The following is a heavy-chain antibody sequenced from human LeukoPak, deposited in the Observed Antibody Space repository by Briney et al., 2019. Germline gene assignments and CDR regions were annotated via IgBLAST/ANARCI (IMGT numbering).Heavy chain of an antibody. J-gene: IGHJ6*03. CDR2: IYHSGST. Sequence: SETLSLTCTVSGGSISSGGYYWSRIRQPPGKGLEWIGYIYHSGSTYYNPSLKSRVTISVDRSKNQFSLKLSSVTAADTAVYYCAGAVAGTIHYYYYMDVWGKGTTVTVSS. CDR3: AGAVAGTIHYYYYMDV. D-gene: IGHD6-19*01. V-gene: IGHV4-30-2*01. CDR1: GGSISSGGYY.